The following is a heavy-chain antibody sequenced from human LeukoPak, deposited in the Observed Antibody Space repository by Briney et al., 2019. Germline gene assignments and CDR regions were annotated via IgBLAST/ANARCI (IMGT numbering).Heavy chain of an antibody. CDR2: ISSSGSAI. CDR3: ARGLRRQFDY. Sequence: PGESLRLSCAASGFTFSSYDMNWVRQAPGKGLEWVSYISSSGSAIYYTDSVKGRFTISRDSAQNSMYLQMNSLSAEDTAIYYCARGLRRQFDYWGQGTLVTVSS. J-gene: IGHJ4*02. V-gene: IGHV3-48*03. CDR1: GFTFSSYD. D-gene: IGHD2-8*01.